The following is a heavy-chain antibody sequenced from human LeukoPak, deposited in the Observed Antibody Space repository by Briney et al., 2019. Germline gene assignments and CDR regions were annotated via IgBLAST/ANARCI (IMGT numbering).Heavy chain of an antibody. CDR1: GGSISSSSYY. V-gene: IGHV4-39*07. J-gene: IGHJ4*02. CDR3: ARGPRVSAGYCSSSSCYTLDY. D-gene: IGHD2-2*02. Sequence: KPSETLSLTCTVSGGSISSSSYYWGWIRQPPGKGLEWIGSIDYSGSTYYNPSLKSRVTISVDTSKNQFSLKLSSVTAADTAVYYCARGPRVSAGYCSSSSCYTLDYWGQGTLVTVSS. CDR2: IDYSGST.